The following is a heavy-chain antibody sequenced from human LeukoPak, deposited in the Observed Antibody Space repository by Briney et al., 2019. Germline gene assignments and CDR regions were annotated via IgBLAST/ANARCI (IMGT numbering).Heavy chain of an antibody. V-gene: IGHV1-18*01. CDR1: GGTFSSYA. D-gene: IGHD3-10*01. J-gene: IGHJ4*02. Sequence: PVASVKVSCKASGGTFSSYAISWVRQAPGQGLEWMGWISAYNGNTNYAQKLQGRVTMTADTSTSTAYMELRSLRSDDTAVYYCARDYEFGDPDFDYWGQGTLVTVSS. CDR3: ARDYEFGDPDFDY. CDR2: ISAYNGNT.